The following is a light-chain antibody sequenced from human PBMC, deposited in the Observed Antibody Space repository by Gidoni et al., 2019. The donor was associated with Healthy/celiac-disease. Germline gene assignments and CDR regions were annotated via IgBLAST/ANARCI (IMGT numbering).Light chain of an antibody. CDR1: QSVLYSSNNKNY. V-gene: IGKV4-1*01. CDR2: WAS. Sequence: VSLGERATLNCKSSQSVLYSSNNKNYLAWYQQKPGQPPKLLIYWASTRESGVPDRFSGSGSGTDFTLTISSLQAEDVAVYYCQQYYSTPWTFGQGTKVEIK. CDR3: QQYYSTPWT. J-gene: IGKJ1*01.